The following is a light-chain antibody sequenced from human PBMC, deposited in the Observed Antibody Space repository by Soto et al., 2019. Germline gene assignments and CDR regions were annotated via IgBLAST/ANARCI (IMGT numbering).Light chain of an antibody. V-gene: IGKV3D-11*02. J-gene: IGKJ5*01. CDR3: QQRSNWPSIT. CDR1: QSVGSA. CDR2: DAS. Sequence: VLTQSPASLSVSPGQTATLSCRASQSVGSAFGWYQQKPGQAPRLLIYDASSRAPGIPARFSGSGTGTDFTLTISSLEPEDSAVYHCQQRSNWPSITFGQGTRLEIK.